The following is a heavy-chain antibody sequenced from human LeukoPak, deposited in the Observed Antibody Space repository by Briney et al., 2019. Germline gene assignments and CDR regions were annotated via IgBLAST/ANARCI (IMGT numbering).Heavy chain of an antibody. CDR3: ATKGPYYYGSGLNFQH. J-gene: IGHJ1*01. D-gene: IGHD3-10*01. CDR2: ITGSSYNK. CDR1: GFTFSDYA. V-gene: IGHV3-21*01. Sequence: GGSLRLSCAASGFTFSDYALNWVRQAPGKGLERISSITGSSYNKYYAESLKGRVTISRDNAKNSLYLQMDSLRAEDTAVYYCATKGPYYYGSGLNFQHWGQGTLVTVSS.